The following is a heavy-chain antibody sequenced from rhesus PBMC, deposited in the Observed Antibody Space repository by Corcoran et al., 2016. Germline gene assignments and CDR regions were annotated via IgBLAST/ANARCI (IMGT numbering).Heavy chain of an antibody. J-gene: IGHJ4*01. CDR1: GFTFSDYT. D-gene: IGHD3-34*01. CDR2: IKRSRSQ. CDR3: AREFWGDVH. Sequence: EVQLVESGGGLAKPGGSLRLSCAASGFTFSDYTMHWVRQAPGKGRGWISAIKRSRSQDYADTGKGRFTLSRDNSKNTLSLQSSSLRPEDTAVYYCAREFWGDVHWGQGVLVTVSS. V-gene: IGHV3-103*01.